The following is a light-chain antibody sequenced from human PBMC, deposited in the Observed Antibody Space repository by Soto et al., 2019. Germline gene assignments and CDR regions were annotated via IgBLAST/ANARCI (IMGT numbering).Light chain of an antibody. J-gene: IGLJ3*02. V-gene: IGLV1-44*01. Sequence: QSVLAQPPSASGTPGQRVTISCSGSSSNIGSNTANWYQQLPGTAPKLLIYSNNRRPSGVPDRFSGSKSATSASLAISGLQSEDEADYHCATWDDSLKSWVFGGGTKLTVL. CDR3: ATWDDSLKSWV. CDR1: SSNIGSNT. CDR2: SNN.